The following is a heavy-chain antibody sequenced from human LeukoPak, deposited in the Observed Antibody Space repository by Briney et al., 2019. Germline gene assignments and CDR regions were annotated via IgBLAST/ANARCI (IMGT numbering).Heavy chain of an antibody. CDR1: GFTFNNYG. D-gene: IGHD2-2*01. CDR2: ISYDGRTK. J-gene: IGHJ4*02. CDR3: AKGPLRGTAAAIDY. Sequence: GGSLRLSCAASGFTFNNYGMHWVRQAPGKGLEWVAVISYDGRTKHYPDSVKGRFTISRDISTDTLWLQMDSLRTEDTAVYYCAKGPLRGTAAAIDYWGQGTLVTVSS. V-gene: IGHV3-30*18.